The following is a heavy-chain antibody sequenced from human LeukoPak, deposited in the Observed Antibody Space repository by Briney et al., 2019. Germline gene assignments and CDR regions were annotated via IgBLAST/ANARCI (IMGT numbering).Heavy chain of an antibody. CDR3: ARHIEYSGSRGFYYYYYIDV. Sequence: GDSLKISFQGSGYLFATYWIGWVRPMPGKGLEWMGFIYPGDSETKYSPSFQGQVTISVDTSNSTAYLQWTSLKASDTAMYSCARHIEYSGSRGFYYYYYIDVWGKGTTVTVSS. V-gene: IGHV5-51*01. CDR1: GYLFATYW. D-gene: IGHD5-12*01. CDR2: IYPGDSET. J-gene: IGHJ6*03.